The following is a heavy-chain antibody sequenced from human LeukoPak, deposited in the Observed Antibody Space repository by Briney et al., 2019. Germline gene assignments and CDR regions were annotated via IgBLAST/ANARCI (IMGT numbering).Heavy chain of an antibody. CDR2: IRAYNVNT. CDR1: GYTFTNYG. CDR3: ARAESVDTLGTQDYYYYYYMDV. J-gene: IGHJ6*03. D-gene: IGHD5-18*01. Sequence: EASVKVSCKASGYTFTNYGVSWVRQAPGQGLEWMGWIRAYNVNTNFAQKLQGRVTMTTDTSTSTAYMELRSLRSEDTAVYYCARAESVDTLGTQDYYYYYYMDVWGKGTTVTISS. V-gene: IGHV1-18*01.